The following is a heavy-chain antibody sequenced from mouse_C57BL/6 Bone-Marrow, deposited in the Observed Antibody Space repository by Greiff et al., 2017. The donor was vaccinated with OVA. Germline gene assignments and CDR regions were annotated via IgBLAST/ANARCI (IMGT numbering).Heavy chain of an antibody. CDR2: IDPSDSYN. CDR3: ARGGGYYVY. CDR1: GYTFTSYW. J-gene: IGHJ2*01. Sequence: QVQLQQPGAELVKPGASVKLSCKASGYTFTSYWMQWVKQRPGQGLEWIGEIDPSDSYNNYNQKFKGKATLTVDTSSSTAYMQLSSLTSEDSAVYYCARGGGYYVYWGQGTTLTVSS. V-gene: IGHV1-50*01. D-gene: IGHD2-3*01.